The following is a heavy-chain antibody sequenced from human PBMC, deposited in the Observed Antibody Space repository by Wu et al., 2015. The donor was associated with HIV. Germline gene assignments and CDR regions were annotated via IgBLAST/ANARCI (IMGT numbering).Heavy chain of an antibody. D-gene: IGHD3-22*01. CDR2: IIPMFETA. CDR1: GDTFGTYA. CDR3: ARGAMIVVVNWYYFDY. Sequence: HVQLVQSGAEVKKPGASVKVSCKVSGDTFGTYAITWVRQAPGQGLEWMGGIIPMFETANYAERFQGRITITADESTSTAYMELSSLRPEDTAVYYCARGAMIVVVNWYYFDYWGQGTLVTVSS. J-gene: IGHJ4*02. V-gene: IGHV1-69*12.